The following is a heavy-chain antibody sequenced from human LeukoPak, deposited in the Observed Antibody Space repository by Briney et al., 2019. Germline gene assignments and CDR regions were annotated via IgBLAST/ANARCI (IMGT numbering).Heavy chain of an antibody. CDR2: ISWNSGSI. D-gene: IGHD3-22*01. V-gene: IGHV3-9*01. Sequence: GGSLRLSCAASGFTFSSYAMYWVRQAPGKGLEWVSGISWNSGSIGYADSVKGRFTISRDNAKNSLNLQMNSLRPEDTALYYCAKGDYYDSSGLADRPDTFDIWGQGTMVTVSS. CDR1: GFTFSSYA. J-gene: IGHJ3*02. CDR3: AKGDYYDSSGLADRPDTFDI.